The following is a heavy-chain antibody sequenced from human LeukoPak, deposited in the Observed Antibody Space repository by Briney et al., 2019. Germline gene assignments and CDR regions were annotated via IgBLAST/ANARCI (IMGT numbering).Heavy chain of an antibody. J-gene: IGHJ4*02. CDR2: ISYDGSNK. CDR1: GFTFSSFT. D-gene: IGHD5-18*01. CDR3: AGGGYTYGLY. Sequence: GGSLRLSCAASGFTFSSFTMHWVRQAPGKGLEWVAVISYDGSNKYCADSVKGRFTISRDNSRNTLYLQMNSLRAEDTAVYYCAGGGYTYGLYWGQGDLVTVSS. V-gene: IGHV3-30*04.